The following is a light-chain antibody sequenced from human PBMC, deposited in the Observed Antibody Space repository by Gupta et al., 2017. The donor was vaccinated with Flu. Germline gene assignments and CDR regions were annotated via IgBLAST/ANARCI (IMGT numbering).Light chain of an antibody. CDR3: SSQRTSSTPWV. CDR2: DVS. Sequence: HSALTPPAPGSGYPGQSSAIPGTGTSRDVGDFHYVSWSHQHPGEAPQLIIYDVSNRPSGVSNRFSGSKSGNTASLTISGLQAEDEADYYCSSQRTSSTPWVFGGGTKLTVL. J-gene: IGLJ3*02. V-gene: IGLV2-14*01. CDR1: SRDVGDFHY.